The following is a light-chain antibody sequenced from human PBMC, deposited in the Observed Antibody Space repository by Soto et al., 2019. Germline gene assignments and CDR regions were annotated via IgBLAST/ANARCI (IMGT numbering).Light chain of an antibody. V-gene: IGKV3-20*01. Sequence: RVMQQYAATLSVSPGERAPLSCRASQSVSSNLAWYQQKPGQAPRLLIYGASSRATGIPDRFSGSGSGTDFTLTISRLEPEDFAVYYCQQYGSSPWTSAQRAKVDI. J-gene: IGKJ1*01. CDR3: QQYGSSPWT. CDR2: GAS. CDR1: QSVSSN.